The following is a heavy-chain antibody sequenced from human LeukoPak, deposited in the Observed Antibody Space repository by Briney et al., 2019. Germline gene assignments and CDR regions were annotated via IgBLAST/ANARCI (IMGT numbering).Heavy chain of an antibody. V-gene: IGHV4-30-4*08. J-gene: IGHJ5*02. CDR3: ARDYCSGGSCYSGSWFDP. Sequence: PSETLSLTCTVSGGSISSSGYYWSWIRQPPGKGLEWIGYIYYSGSTYYNPSLKSRVTISVDTSKNQFSLKLSSVTAADTAVYYCARDYCSGGSCYSGSWFDPWGQGTLVTVSS. D-gene: IGHD2-15*01. CDR2: IYYSGST. CDR1: GGSISSSGYY.